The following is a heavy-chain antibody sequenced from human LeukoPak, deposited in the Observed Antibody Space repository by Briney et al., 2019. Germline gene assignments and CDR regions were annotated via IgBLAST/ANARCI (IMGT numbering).Heavy chain of an antibody. CDR2: IYYSGST. D-gene: IGHD5-18*01. CDR1: GGSISSSSYY. V-gene: IGHV4-39*01. J-gene: IGHJ5*02. Sequence: SETLSLTCTVSGGSISSSSYYWGWIRQPPGKGLEWIGSIYYSGSTYYNPSLKSRVTISVDTSKNQFSLKLSSVTAADTAVYFCARHTAMGKNWFDPWGQGTLVTVSS. CDR3: ARHTAMGKNWFDP.